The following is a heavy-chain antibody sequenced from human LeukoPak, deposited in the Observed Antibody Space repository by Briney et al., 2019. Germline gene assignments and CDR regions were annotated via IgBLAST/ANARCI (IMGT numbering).Heavy chain of an antibody. CDR1: GGSISSYY. D-gene: IGHD3-3*01. Sequence: SETLSLTCTVSGGSISSYYWSWIRQPPGKGLEWIGYIYYSGSTNYNPSLKGRVTISVDTSKNQFSLKLSSVSAADTAVYYCARFNPVWSGYYHYFDYWGQGTLVTVSS. CDR3: ARFNPVWSGYYHYFDY. V-gene: IGHV4-59*01. J-gene: IGHJ4*02. CDR2: IYYSGST.